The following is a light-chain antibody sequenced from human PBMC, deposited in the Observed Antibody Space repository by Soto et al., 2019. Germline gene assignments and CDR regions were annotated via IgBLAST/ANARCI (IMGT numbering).Light chain of an antibody. Sequence: DIQMTQSPSSLYASVGDRVTITCRASHNITNYLNWYQQKSGTAPTLLIYAASNLQGGVPSRFTGSASGTDFTLTISSLQPEDFATYYCQHSYSTPCAFGQGTKVELK. CDR2: AAS. J-gene: IGKJ1*01. V-gene: IGKV1-39*01. CDR3: QHSYSTPCA. CDR1: HNITNY.